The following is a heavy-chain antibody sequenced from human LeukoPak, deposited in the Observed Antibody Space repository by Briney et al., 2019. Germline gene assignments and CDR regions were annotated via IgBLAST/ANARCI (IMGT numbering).Heavy chain of an antibody. CDR1: GFTFSSYW. J-gene: IGHJ4*02. CDR2: INSDGSST. Sequence: PGGSLRLSCAASGFTFSSYWTHWVRQAPGKGLVWVSRINSDGSSTSYADSVKGRFTISRDNAKNTLYLQMNSLRAEDTAVYYCAGTSFNDDFDYWGQGTLVTVSS. D-gene: IGHD2-2*01. CDR3: AGTSFNDDFDY. V-gene: IGHV3-74*01.